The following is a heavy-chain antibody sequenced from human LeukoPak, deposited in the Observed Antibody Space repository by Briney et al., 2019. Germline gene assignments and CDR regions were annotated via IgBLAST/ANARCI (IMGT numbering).Heavy chain of an antibody. D-gene: IGHD2-8*01. Sequence: SETLSLTCTVSGGSISSYYWSWIRQPAGKGLECIGRIYTSGSTNYNPSLKSRVTMSVDTSKNQFSLKLSSVTAADTAVYYCARSLGYCTNGVCKYYFDYWGQGTLVTVSS. CDR2: IYTSGST. CDR3: ARSLGYCTNGVCKYYFDY. J-gene: IGHJ4*02. CDR1: GGSISSYY. V-gene: IGHV4-4*07.